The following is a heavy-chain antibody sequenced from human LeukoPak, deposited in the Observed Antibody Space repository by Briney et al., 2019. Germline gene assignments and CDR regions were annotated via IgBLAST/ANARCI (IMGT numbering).Heavy chain of an antibody. J-gene: IGHJ3*02. Sequence: ASXKVSCKASGYTFTGYYMHWVRQAPGQGLEWMGWINPNSGGTNYAQKFQGRVTMTRDTSISTAYMELSRLRSDDTAVYYCARGGYYYDSSGDHAFDIWGQGTMVTVSS. CDR3: ARGGYYYDSSGDHAFDI. CDR2: INPNSGGT. CDR1: GYTFTGYY. V-gene: IGHV1-2*02. D-gene: IGHD3-22*01.